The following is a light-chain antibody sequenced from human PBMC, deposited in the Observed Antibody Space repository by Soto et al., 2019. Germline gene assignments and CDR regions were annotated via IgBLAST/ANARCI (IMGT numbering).Light chain of an antibody. V-gene: IGKV3-11*01. J-gene: IGKJ1*01. Sequence: ETVLTQSPATLSLSPGERATLSCRASQSVSSYLAWYQQKPGQAPRLLIYDVSNRATGIPARFSGSGSGTDFTLTISSLEPEDFAIYYCQQRFNWPWTFGQGTKEEIK. CDR2: DVS. CDR1: QSVSSY. CDR3: QQRFNWPWT.